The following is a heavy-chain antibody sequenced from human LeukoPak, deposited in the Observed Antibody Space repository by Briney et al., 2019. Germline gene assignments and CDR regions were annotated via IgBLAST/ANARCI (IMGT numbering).Heavy chain of an antibody. CDR1: GGSISSYY. J-gene: IGHJ5*02. CDR3: ARQGYSYGLNWFDP. CDR2: IYYSGST. Sequence: PSETLSLTCTVSGGSISSYYWSWIGQPPGKGLEWNGYIYYSGSTNYNPSLKSRVTISVDTSKNQFSLKLSSVTAADTAVYYCARQGYSYGLNWFDPWGQGTLVTVSS. D-gene: IGHD5-18*01. V-gene: IGHV4-59*08.